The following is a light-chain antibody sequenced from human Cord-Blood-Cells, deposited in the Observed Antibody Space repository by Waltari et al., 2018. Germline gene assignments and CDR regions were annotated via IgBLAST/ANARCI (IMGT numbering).Light chain of an antibody. V-gene: IGKV4-1*01. CDR1: QSVLYNSNNKNY. CDR2: WAS. J-gene: IGKJ1*01. CDR3: QQYYSTPWT. Sequence: DIVMTQSPDSLAVSLGERATINSKSSQSVLYNSNNKNYLAWYQQKPGQPPKLLIYWASTRESGVPDRFSGSGSGTDFTLTISSLQAEDVAVYYCQQYYSTPWTFGQGTKVEIK.